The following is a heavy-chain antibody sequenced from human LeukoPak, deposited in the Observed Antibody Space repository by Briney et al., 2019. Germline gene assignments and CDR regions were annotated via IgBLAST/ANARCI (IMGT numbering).Heavy chain of an antibody. CDR3: ARGPHPGGAGYNLIDH. Sequence: SEALSLTCTVSGGSISSSSYYWGWIRQPPGKGLEWIGSISYRGTTFYNPSLKSRVTISVDTSKNQFFLKVSSVTAADTAVYYCARGPHPGGAGYNLIDHWGQGTLVTVSP. CDR1: GGSISSSSYY. CDR2: ISYRGTT. J-gene: IGHJ4*02. V-gene: IGHV4-39*01. D-gene: IGHD5-24*01.